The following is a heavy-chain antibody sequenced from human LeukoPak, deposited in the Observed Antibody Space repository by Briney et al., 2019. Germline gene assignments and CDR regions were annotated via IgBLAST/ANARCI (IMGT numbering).Heavy chain of an antibody. Sequence: GSVMLSCKASAYTFYSYGFSWVRHPPGRRREWMGWISAYNSHTNQAQKLEDRATMTTATYTRTADLELRSMRSDDTAVYFCARAQPYSGIVVVPVLDYGGQGTFVTVSS. CDR2: ISAYNSHT. D-gene: IGHD2-15*01. CDR1: AYTFYSYG. CDR3: ARAQPYSGIVVVPVLDY. J-gene: IGHJ4*02. V-gene: IGHV1-18*01.